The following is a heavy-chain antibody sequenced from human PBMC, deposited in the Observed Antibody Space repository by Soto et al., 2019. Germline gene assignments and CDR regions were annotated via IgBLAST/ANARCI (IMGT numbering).Heavy chain of an antibody. D-gene: IGHD2-15*01. CDR3: AKFVEVVVAATGKYGDYPFSGMDV. J-gene: IGHJ6*02. V-gene: IGHV3-23*01. CDR2: ISGSGGGT. Sequence: GGSLRLSCAASGFTFSSYAMSWVRQAPGKGLEWVSAISGSGGGTYYADSVKGRFTISRDNSKNTLYLQMNSLRAEDTAVYYCAKFVEVVVAATGKYGDYPFSGMDVWGQGTTVTVSS. CDR1: GFTFSSYA.